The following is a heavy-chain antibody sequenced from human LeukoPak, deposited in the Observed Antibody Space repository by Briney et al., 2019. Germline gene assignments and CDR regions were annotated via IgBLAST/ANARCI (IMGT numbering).Heavy chain of an antibody. J-gene: IGHJ4*02. V-gene: IGHV4-61*02. D-gene: IGHD1-1*01. CDR1: GYSISSGSYY. CDR2: IYTSGST. Sequence: SETLSLTCTVSGYSISSGSYYWSWIRQPAGKGLEWIGRIYTSGSTNYNPSLKSRVTISVDTSKNQFSLKLSSVTAADTAVYYCARGTTERRPYNYFDYWGQGTLVTVSS. CDR3: ARGTTERRPYNYFDY.